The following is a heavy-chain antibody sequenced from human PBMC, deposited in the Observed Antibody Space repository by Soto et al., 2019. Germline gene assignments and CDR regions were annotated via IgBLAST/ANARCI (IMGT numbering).Heavy chain of an antibody. CDR3: ARDNSSWVFVSYFAD. CDR1: GARMRSYD. CDR2: IYYSGST. V-gene: IGHV4-59*01. D-gene: IGHD6-13*01. J-gene: IGHJ4*02. Sequence: LETLALTCTVRGARMRSYDGSWIRPTPGKGLECVGYIYYSGSTNYNPSLKSRVTISVDTSKNQFSLKLSSVTAADTAVYYCARDNSSWVFVSYFADGGQGTLVTFS.